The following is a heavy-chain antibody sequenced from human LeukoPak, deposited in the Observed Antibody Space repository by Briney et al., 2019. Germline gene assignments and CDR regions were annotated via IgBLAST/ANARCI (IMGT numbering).Heavy chain of an antibody. V-gene: IGHV1-2*02. D-gene: IGHD6-6*01. CDR3: TRTNPQLGRRDFFDL. Sequence: ASVKVSCKASEYTFNDYYIHWVRQAPGQGLEWVGWMNPYSGRADSAQKFQGRVTMTSDTSISTAYMDLTSLTSDDTAVYYCTRTNPQLGRRDFFDLWGQGTLVIVSS. J-gene: IGHJ4*02. CDR1: EYTFNDYY. CDR2: MNPYSGRA.